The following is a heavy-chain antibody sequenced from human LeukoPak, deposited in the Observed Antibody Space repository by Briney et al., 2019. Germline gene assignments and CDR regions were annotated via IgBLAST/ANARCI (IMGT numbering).Heavy chain of an antibody. CDR2: IIPILGIA. D-gene: IGHD1-26*01. J-gene: IGHJ3*02. CDR3: ARSLGATHDAFDI. Sequence: SVKVSCKASGGTFSSYTISWVRQAPGQGLEWMGRIIPILGIANYAQKFQGRVTITADKTTSTAYMELSSLRSEDTAVYYCARSLGATHDAFDIWGQGTMVTVSS. CDR1: GGTFSSYT. V-gene: IGHV1-69*02.